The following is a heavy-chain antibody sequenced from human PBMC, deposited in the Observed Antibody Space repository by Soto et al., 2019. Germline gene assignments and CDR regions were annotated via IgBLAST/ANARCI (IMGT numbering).Heavy chain of an antibody. V-gene: IGHV4-59*01. Sequence: SETLSLTCTVSGGSISSYYWSWIRQPPGKGLEWIGYIYYSGSTNYNPSLKSRVTISVDTSKNQFSLKLSSVTAADTAVYYCARDLFNTKYCSGGSCYAPSWFDPWGQGTLVTVSS. CDR3: ARDLFNTKYCSGGSCYAPSWFDP. J-gene: IGHJ5*02. D-gene: IGHD2-15*01. CDR2: IYYSGST. CDR1: GGSISSYY.